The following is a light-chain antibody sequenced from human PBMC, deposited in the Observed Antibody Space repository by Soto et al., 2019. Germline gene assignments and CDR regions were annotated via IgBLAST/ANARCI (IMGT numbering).Light chain of an antibody. CDR3: QQYSSYRT. J-gene: IGKJ1*01. V-gene: IGKV1-5*01. Sequence: DIQMTQSPSTLSASVGDRVTITCRASQSISSWLAWYQQKPGKAPKVLIYDASNLGSGVPSRFSGSGSGTEFTLTISSLQPDDSATYHCQQYSSYRTFGQGTKVEIK. CDR1: QSISSW. CDR2: DAS.